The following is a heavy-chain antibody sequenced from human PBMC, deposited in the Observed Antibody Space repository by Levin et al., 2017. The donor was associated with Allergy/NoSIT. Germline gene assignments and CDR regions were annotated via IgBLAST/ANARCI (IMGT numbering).Heavy chain of an antibody. CDR1: GFTFDDYG. J-gene: IGHJ4*02. V-gene: IGHV3-20*04. CDR2: INWKGGRT. D-gene: IGHD6-19*01. Sequence: GESLKISCAASGFTFDDYGMNWVRQAPGKGLEWVSGINWKGGRTGYADSEKGRFTISRDNAKNSLYLQMNSLRAEDTALYYCARDKGIAVAGGVDYWGQGTLVTVSS. CDR3: ARDKGIAVAGGVDY.